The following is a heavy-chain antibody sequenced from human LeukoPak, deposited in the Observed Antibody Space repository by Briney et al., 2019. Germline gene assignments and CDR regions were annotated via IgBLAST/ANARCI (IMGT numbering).Heavy chain of an antibody. Sequence: GGSLRLSCAASGFTFSSYSMNWVRQAPGKGLEWVAVISGSGGSTYYADSVKGRFTISRDNSKNTLYLQMNSLRAEDTAVYYCAKGCSDSCYSAGCYWGQGTLVTVSS. CDR3: AKGCSDSCYSAGCY. CDR2: ISGSGGST. CDR1: GFTFSSYS. V-gene: IGHV3-23*01. D-gene: IGHD2-15*01. J-gene: IGHJ4*02.